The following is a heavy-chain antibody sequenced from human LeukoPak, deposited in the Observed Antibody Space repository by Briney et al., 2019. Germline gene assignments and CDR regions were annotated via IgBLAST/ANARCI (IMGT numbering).Heavy chain of an antibody. Sequence: SETLSLTCTVSGGSISSNYWSWIRQPPGKGLEWIGYIYYSGSTNYNPSLKSRVTISVDTSKNQFSLKLSSVTAADTAVYYCARDSGYENWGQGTLVTVSS. D-gene: IGHD5-12*01. CDR2: IYYSGST. CDR1: GGSISSNY. J-gene: IGHJ4*02. CDR3: ARDSGYEN. V-gene: IGHV4-59*01.